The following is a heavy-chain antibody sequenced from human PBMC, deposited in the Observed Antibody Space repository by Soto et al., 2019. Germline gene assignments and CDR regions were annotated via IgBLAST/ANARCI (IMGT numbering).Heavy chain of an antibody. CDR3: AKVLLTTVTTGYVFDI. Sequence: GGSLRLSCAAXGSTFSNYAMNWVRQAPGKGLEWVSAISGSGGTTYYTDSVKGRFTISRDNSKNTLYLQMDSLRVDDTAVYYCAKVLLTTVTTGYVFDIWGQGTMVTVSS. D-gene: IGHD4-17*01. CDR2: ISGSGGTT. V-gene: IGHV3-23*01. CDR1: GSTFSNYA. J-gene: IGHJ3*02.